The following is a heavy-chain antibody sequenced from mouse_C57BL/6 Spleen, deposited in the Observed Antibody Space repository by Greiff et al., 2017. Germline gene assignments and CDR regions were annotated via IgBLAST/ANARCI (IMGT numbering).Heavy chain of an antibody. Sequence: QVQLKESGPGLVAPSQSLSITCTVSGFSLTSYGVHWVRQPPGKGLEWLVVIWSDGSTTYNSALKSRLSISKDNSKSQVFLKMKSLQTDDTAMYYCDRQVYYYGSSYGAMDYWGQGTSVTVSS. CDR2: IWSDGST. V-gene: IGHV2-6-1*01. J-gene: IGHJ4*01. CDR1: GFSLTSYG. D-gene: IGHD1-1*01. CDR3: DRQVYYYGSSYGAMDY.